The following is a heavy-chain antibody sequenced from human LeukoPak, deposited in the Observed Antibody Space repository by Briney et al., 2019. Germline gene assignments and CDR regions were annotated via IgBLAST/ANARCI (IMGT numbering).Heavy chain of an antibody. CDR2: IYYSGST. D-gene: IGHD2-15*01. V-gene: IGHV4-39*01. Sequence: MASETLSLTCTVSGDSVSNDKYYWGWIRQPPGKGLEWIGSIYYSGSTHYNPSLNSRVTISVDTSKNQFSLKLSSVTAADTAVYYCARLGWWDSWGQGTLVTVSS. CDR1: GDSVSNDKYY. CDR3: ARLGWWDS. J-gene: IGHJ4*02.